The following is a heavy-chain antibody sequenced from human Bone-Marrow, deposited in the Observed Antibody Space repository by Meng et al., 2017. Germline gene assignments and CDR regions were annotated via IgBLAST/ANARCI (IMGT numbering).Heavy chain of an antibody. CDR1: GLSFTDAW. D-gene: IGHD6-13*01. J-gene: IGHJ4*02. Sequence: VGSGGGLVRPGGSLRLSCVASGLSFTDAWMSWVRQASGKGLEWVGRIERKRDGGTTDYAAPVKGRFTISRDDSKNTLYLQMNSLISEDTAVYFCATGAAAADHWGQGTLVTVSS. V-gene: IGHV3-15*04. CDR3: ATGAAAADH. CDR2: IERKRDGGTT.